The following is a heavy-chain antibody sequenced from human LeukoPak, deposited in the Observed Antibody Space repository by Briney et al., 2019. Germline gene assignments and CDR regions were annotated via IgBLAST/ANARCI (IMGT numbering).Heavy chain of an antibody. J-gene: IGHJ5*02. CDR1: GGSLSRYY. Sequence: SETLSHTCTVSGGSLSRYYWSWIREPPGKGLEGIGYIYYSGSTNYFLSLKSRVTISVDTSKNQFSLKLSSVTAADTAVYYCARAPYCSGGSCYRPGSWFDPWGQGTLVTVSS. V-gene: IGHV4-59*01. D-gene: IGHD2-15*01. CDR3: ARAPYCSGGSCYRPGSWFDP. CDR2: IYYSGST.